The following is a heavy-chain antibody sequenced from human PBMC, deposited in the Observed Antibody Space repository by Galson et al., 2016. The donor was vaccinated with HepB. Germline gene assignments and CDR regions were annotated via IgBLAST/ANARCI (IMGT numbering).Heavy chain of an antibody. Sequence: SLRLSCAAPGFTFSNYWMTWVRQAPGKGLEWVANIKQDGSEKYYVDSVKGRFTISRDNAKNSLYFQMNSLRGEDTAVYYCARERRPFGSGTPYFDYWGQGTLVTVSS. J-gene: IGHJ4*02. CDR2: IKQDGSEK. D-gene: IGHD3-10*01. CDR1: GFTFSNYW. V-gene: IGHV3-7*03. CDR3: ARERRPFGSGTPYFDY.